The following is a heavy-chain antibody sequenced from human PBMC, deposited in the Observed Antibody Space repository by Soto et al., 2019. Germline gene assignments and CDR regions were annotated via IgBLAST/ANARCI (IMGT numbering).Heavy chain of an antibody. V-gene: IGHV3-30*03. CDR3: ASKANTNSWFVGDY. D-gene: IGHD6-13*01. CDR1: GFSFSTYG. CDR2: ISYDGSNK. J-gene: IGHJ4*02. Sequence: SLRLSCAASGFSFSTYGMHWVRQAPGKGLEWVAVISYDGSNKYYADSVKGRFTISRDNSKNTLYLQMNSLRAEDTAVYYCASKANTNSWFVGDYWGQGNLVTVSS.